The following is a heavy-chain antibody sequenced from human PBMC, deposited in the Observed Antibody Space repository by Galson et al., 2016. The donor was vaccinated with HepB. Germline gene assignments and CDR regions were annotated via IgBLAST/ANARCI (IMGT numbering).Heavy chain of an antibody. D-gene: IGHD4-11*01. CDR1: GFIFSDYS. CDR3: VKSPVRHLRYSGMDV. J-gene: IGHJ6*02. V-gene: IGHV3-21*01. CDR2: TGTGSTYK. Sequence: SLRLSCAASGFIFSDYSMSWVRQAPGKGLEWVSSTGTGSTYKYYADSVKGRFTISRDDAQNSLFLQMNSLRVEDTAVYYCVKSPVRHLRYSGMDVWGQGTTVTVSS.